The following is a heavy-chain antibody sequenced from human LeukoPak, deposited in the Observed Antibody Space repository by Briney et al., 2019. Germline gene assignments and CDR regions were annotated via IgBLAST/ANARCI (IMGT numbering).Heavy chain of an antibody. CDR1: GFSVTNNY. Sequence: GGSLRLSCAVSGFSVTNNYMSWVRQAPGQGLEWVSVFYVGGATYYAASVKGRFTISRDNSENTLYLQMKSLRAEDTAVYYCARGDGYNFFDYWGQGTLVTVSS. CDR2: FYVGGAT. CDR3: ARGDGYNFFDY. D-gene: IGHD5-24*01. V-gene: IGHV3-53*01. J-gene: IGHJ4*02.